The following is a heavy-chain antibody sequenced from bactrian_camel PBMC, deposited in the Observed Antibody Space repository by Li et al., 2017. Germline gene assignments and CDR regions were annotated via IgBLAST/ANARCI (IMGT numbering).Heavy chain of an antibody. V-gene: IGHV3-3*01. Sequence: VQLVESGGGSVRAGGSLRLACAASGSTSRNFCMGWFRQAPGKEREAVGDINGYGDTTYAQSVKGRFTISKDNAKNTLYLQMNSLKPEDTAMYYCATAVGRQCPNFRYFSYWGQGTQVTVS. CDR2: INGYGDTT. CDR3: ATAVGRQCPNFRYFSY. CDR1: GSTSRNFC. J-gene: IGHJ6*01.